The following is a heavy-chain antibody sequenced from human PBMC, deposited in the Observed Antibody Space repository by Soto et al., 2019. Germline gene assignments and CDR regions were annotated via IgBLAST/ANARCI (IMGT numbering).Heavy chain of an antibody. V-gene: IGHV4-30-4*01. J-gene: IGHJ4*02. CDR2: IYYSGST. D-gene: IGHD3-9*01. Sequence: QVQLQESGPGLVKPSQTLSLTCTVSGGSISSGDYYWSWIRQPPGKGLEWIGYIYYSGSTYYNPSLNSRVTISVDTSKNQFSLKLSSVTAADTAVYYCARVGDTIFLGFDYWGQGTLVTVSS. CDR1: GGSISSGDYY. CDR3: ARVGDTIFLGFDY.